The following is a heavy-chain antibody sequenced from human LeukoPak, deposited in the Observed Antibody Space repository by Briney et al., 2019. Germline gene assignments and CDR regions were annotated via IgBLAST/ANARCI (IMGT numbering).Heavy chain of an antibody. J-gene: IGHJ4*02. CDR1: GGTLSSYA. CDR2: IIPIFGTA. V-gene: IGHV1-69*05. Sequence: GSSVTVSCKASGGTLSSYAISWVRQAPGQGLEWMGGIIPIFGTANYAQKFQGRVTITTDESTSTAYMELSSLRSEDTAVYYCARGGNCGGDCYSPVDYWGQGTLVTVSS. D-gene: IGHD2-21*02. CDR3: ARGGNCGGDCYSPVDY.